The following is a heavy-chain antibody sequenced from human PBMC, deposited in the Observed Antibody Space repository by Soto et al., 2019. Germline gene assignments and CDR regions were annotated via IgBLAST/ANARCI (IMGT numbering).Heavy chain of an antibody. CDR1: GGSFSGYY. D-gene: IGHD4-4*01. V-gene: IGHV4-34*01. Sequence: SETLSLTCAVYGGSFSGYYWSWIRQPPGKGLEWIGEINHSGSTNYNPSLKSRVTISVDTSKNQFSLKLSSVTAADTAVYYCARAPPKTDYSNYYYYYMDVWGKGTTVTVSS. CDR2: INHSGST. CDR3: ARAPPKTDYSNYYYYYMDV. J-gene: IGHJ6*03.